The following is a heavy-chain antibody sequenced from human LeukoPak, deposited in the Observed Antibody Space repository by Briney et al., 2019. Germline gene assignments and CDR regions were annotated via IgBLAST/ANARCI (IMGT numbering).Heavy chain of an antibody. D-gene: IGHD5-24*01. CDR3: ARDLEMATTLYWYFDL. CDR1: GFTFSSYG. Sequence: PGGSLRLSCAASGFTFSSYGMHWVRQAPGKGLEWGAVISYDGSNKYYADSVKGLFTISRDNSKNTLYLQMNSLRAEDTAVYYCARDLEMATTLYWYFDLWGRGTLVTVSS. J-gene: IGHJ2*01. V-gene: IGHV3-30*03. CDR2: ISYDGSNK.